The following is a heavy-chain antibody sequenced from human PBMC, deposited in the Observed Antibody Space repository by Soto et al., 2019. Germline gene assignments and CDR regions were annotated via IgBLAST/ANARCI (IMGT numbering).Heavy chain of an antibody. J-gene: IGHJ4*02. CDR3: ARDIRDGYNFEYYFDY. CDR1: GFTFSSYG. D-gene: IGHD5-12*01. Sequence: GGSLRLSCAASGFTFSSYGMHWVRQAPGKGLEWVAVIWYDGSNKYYADSVKGRFTISRDNSKNTLYLEMNSLRAKDTAVYYCARDIRDGYNFEYYFDYWGQGTLVTVSS. V-gene: IGHV3-33*01. CDR2: IWYDGSNK.